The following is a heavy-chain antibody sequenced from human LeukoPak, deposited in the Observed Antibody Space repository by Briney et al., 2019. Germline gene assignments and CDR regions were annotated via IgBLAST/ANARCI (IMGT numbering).Heavy chain of an antibody. CDR1: GGTFSSYA. CDR3: ARDSRGSYYGMDV. D-gene: IGHD1-26*01. J-gene: IGHJ6*02. V-gene: IGHV1-69*13. Sequence: SVKVSCKASGGTFSSYAISWVGQAPGQGLEWMGGIIPIFGTANYAQKFQGRVTITADESTSTAYIELSSLRSEDTAVYYCARDSRGSYYGMDVWGQGTTVTVSS. CDR2: IIPIFGTA.